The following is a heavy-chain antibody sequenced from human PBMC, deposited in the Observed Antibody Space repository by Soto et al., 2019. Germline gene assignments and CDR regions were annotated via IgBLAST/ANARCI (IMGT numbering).Heavy chain of an antibody. Sequence: GASVKVSCKASGYSFTANSMHWVRQAPGQGLEWMGWINPNSGGTNYARKFQGWVTMTRNTSISTAYMDLSSLKSEDTAVYYCARRYSGYDTDFDYWGQGTLVTVSS. CDR1: GYSFTANS. CDR2: INPNSGGT. CDR3: ARRYSGYDTDFDY. J-gene: IGHJ4*02. D-gene: IGHD5-12*01. V-gene: IGHV1-2*04.